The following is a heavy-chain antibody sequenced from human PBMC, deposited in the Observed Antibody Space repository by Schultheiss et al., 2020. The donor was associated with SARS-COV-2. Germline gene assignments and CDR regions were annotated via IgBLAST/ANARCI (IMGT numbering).Heavy chain of an antibody. Sequence: GESLKISCAASGFTFSSYAMSWVRQAPGKGLEWVSAISGSGGSTYYADSVKGRFTISRDNSKNTLYLQMNSLRAEDTAVYYCAKEPPCRGGVVVVPAAPRYNWFDPWGQGTLVTVSS. V-gene: IGHV3-23*01. CDR3: AKEPPCRGGVVVVPAAPRYNWFDP. CDR2: ISGSGGST. D-gene: IGHD2-2*01. J-gene: IGHJ5*02. CDR1: GFTFSSYA.